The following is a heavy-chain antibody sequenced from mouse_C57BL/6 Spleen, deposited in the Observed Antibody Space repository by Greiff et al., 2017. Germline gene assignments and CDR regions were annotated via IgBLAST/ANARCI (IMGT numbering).Heavy chain of an antibody. V-gene: IGHV1-15*01. D-gene: IGHD4-1*01. CDR2: IDPETGGT. CDR3: TRGTGTGGEKLYFDY. CDR1: GYTFTDYE. J-gene: IGHJ2*01. Sequence: VQLQQSGAELVRPGASVTLSCKASGYTFTDYEMHWVKQTPVHGLEWIGAIDPETGGTAYNQKFKGKAILTADKSSSTAYMELRSLTSEDSAVYYCTRGTGTGGEKLYFDYWGQGTTLTVSS.